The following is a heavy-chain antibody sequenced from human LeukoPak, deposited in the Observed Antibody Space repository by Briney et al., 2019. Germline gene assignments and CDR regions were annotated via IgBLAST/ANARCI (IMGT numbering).Heavy chain of an antibody. CDR3: TRENPKFSYDSDYYFDY. CDR2: ISYDGTKH. D-gene: IGHD3-22*01. V-gene: IGHV3-30*04. CDR1: GFIFNNYA. J-gene: IGHJ4*02. Sequence: GGSLRLSCAASGFIFNNYAMHWVRQAPGKGLEWVAFISYDGTKHQFADSVKGRFTISRDNSKNTLYLQMDNLRPEDTAVFYCTRENPKFSYDSDYYFDYWGQGSLVTVSS.